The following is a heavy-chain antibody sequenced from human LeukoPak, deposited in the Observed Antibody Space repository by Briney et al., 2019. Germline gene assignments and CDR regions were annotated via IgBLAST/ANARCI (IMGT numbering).Heavy chain of an antibody. CDR2: ISYDGSNK. CDR3: AKDRDWGTAFDI. D-gene: IGHD7-27*01. V-gene: IGHV3-30-3*02. CDR1: RFTFSNYA. Sequence: GGSLRLSCAASRFTFSNYAMHWVRQAPGKGLEWVAVISYDGSNKYYADSVKGRFTISRDNSRNTLYLQLNSLKADDTAVYYCAKDRDWGTAFDIWGQGTMVTVSS. J-gene: IGHJ3*02.